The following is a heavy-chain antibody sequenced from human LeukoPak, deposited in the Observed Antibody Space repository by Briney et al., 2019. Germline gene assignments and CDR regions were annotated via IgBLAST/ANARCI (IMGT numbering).Heavy chain of an antibody. CDR1: GGSISSGDYY. D-gene: IGHD3-3*01. CDR2: IYYSGST. V-gene: IGHV4-30-4*01. Sequence: PSETLSLTCTVSGGSISSGDYYWSWIRQPPGKSLEWIGYIYYSGSTYYNPSLKSRVTISVDTSKNQFSPKLSSVTAADTAVYYCARVYYDFWSGYSARYFDLWGRGTLVTVSS. CDR3: ARVYYDFWSGYSARYFDL. J-gene: IGHJ2*01.